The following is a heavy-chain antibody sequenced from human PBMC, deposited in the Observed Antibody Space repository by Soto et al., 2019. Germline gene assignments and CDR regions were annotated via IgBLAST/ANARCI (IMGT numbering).Heavy chain of an antibody. J-gene: IGHJ6*02. D-gene: IGHD1-7*01. CDR1: GDSVSSNSAA. V-gene: IGHV6-1*01. CDR3: ARGVSVRLPLTGTTSGYYYGMDV. Sequence: SQTLSLTCAISGDSVSSNSAAWNWIRQSPSRGLEWLGGTYYSSKWYNAYAVSVKSRLTINPDTSMNQFSLHLNSVTPEDTAVYYCARGVSVRLPLTGTTSGYYYGMDVWGQGTTVTVSS. CDR2: TYYSSKWYN.